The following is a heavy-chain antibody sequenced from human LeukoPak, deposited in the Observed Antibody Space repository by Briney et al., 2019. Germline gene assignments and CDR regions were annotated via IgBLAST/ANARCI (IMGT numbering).Heavy chain of an antibody. D-gene: IGHD3-10*01. CDR1: GFTFNKFA. V-gene: IGHV3-23*01. J-gene: IGHJ6*02. CDR3: AKISVGPLSRPTHVSLYYGMDV. CDR2: IGRSGATI. Sequence: PAGSLRVSCEASGFTFNKFAMSWVRQAPGKGPEWVSGIGRSGATIFYADSVKGRFTISRDNSKNTVYLEMNNLTAEDTAIYYCAKISVGPLSRPTHVSLYYGMDVWGQGTTVTVSS.